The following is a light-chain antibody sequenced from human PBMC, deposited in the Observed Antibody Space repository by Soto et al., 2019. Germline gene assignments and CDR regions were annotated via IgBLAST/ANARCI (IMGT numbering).Light chain of an antibody. CDR1: QGISSA. J-gene: IGKJ4*01. CDR2: DAS. CDR3: QQFNTYPLA. Sequence: AIQLTQSPSSLSASVGDRVTITCRASQGISSALAWYQQKPGKAPKLLLYDASSLESGVPSRFSGSGSGTEFTLTISSLQPGDFATYYCQQFNTYPLAFGGGTKVEIK. V-gene: IGKV1-13*02.